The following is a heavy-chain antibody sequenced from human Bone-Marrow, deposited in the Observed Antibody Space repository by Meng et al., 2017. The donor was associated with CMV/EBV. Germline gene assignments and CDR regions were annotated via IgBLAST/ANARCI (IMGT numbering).Heavy chain of an antibody. CDR2: ISSSSSYI. CDR1: FTFSSYC. V-gene: IGHV3-21*01. J-gene: IGHJ4*02. CDR3: ARAEGIVVVPAAPYYFDY. D-gene: IGHD2-2*01. Sequence: FTFSSYCMNWVRQAPGKGLEWVSSISSSSSYIYYADSVKGRFTISRDNAKNSLYLQMNSLRAEDTAVYYCARAEGIVVVPAAPYYFDYWGQGTLVTVSS.